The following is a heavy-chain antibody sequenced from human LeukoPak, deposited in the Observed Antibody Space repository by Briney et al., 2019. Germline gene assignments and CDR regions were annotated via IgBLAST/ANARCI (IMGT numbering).Heavy chain of an antibody. J-gene: IGHJ4*02. D-gene: IGHD3-16*02. CDR2: IIPIFGTA. V-gene: IGHV1-69*13. CDR3: ASKQITFGGVIAPEFDY. Sequence: ASVKVSCKASGYTFTSYDINWVRQAPGQGLEWMGGIIPIFGTANYAQKFQGRVTITADESTSTAYMELSSLRSEDTAVYYCASKQITFGGVIAPEFDYWGQGTLVTVSS. CDR1: GYTFTSYD.